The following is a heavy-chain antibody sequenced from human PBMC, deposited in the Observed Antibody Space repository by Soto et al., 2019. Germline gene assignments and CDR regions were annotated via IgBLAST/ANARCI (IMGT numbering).Heavy chain of an antibody. J-gene: IGHJ4*02. D-gene: IGHD3-22*01. V-gene: IGHV1-3*01. CDR2: INAGNGNT. CDR3: AREGPYYDSSSIDY. CDR1: GYTFTSYA. Sequence: ASVKVSCKASGYTFTSYAMHWVRQAPGQRLEWMGWINAGNGNTKYSQKFQGRVTITRDTSASTAYIELSSLRSEDTAVYYCAREGPYYDSSSIDYWGQGTLVTVSS.